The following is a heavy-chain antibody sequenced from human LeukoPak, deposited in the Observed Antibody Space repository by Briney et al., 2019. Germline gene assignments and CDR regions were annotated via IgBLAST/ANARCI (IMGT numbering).Heavy chain of an antibody. D-gene: IGHD2-2*01. CDR2: IYYSGST. Sequence: SETLSLTCTVSGGSISSYYWSWIRQPPGKGLEWIGYIYYSGSTNYNPSLKSRVTISVDTSKNQFSLKLSSVTAADTAVYYCARDSCSTSCLDYWGQGTLVTVSS. CDR1: GGSISSYY. CDR3: ARDSCSTSCLDY. J-gene: IGHJ4*02. V-gene: IGHV4-59*01.